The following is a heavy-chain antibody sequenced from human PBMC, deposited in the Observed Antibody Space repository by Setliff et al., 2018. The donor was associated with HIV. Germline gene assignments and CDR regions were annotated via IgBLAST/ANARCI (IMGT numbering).Heavy chain of an antibody. CDR2: FYTSGST. J-gene: IGHJ5*02. D-gene: IGHD3-3*01. CDR1: GGSISSGSYH. CDR3: ARQSITIFGVVISGFDP. V-gene: IGHV4-61*02. Sequence: PSETLSLTCTVSGGSISSGSYHWSWIRQPAGKGLEWIGRFYTSGSTNYNPSLKSRVTISVDTSKNQFSLKLSSVTAADTAVYYCARQSITIFGVVISGFDPWGQGTLVTVSS.